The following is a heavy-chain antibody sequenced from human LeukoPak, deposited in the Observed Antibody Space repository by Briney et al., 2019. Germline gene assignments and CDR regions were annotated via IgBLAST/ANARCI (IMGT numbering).Heavy chain of an antibody. J-gene: IGHJ4*02. CDR1: GYSISSGYY. Sequence: SETLSLTCAVSGYSISSGYYWSWIRQPPGKGLEWIGYIYYSGSTNYNPSLKSRVTISVDTSKNQFSLKLSSVTAADTAVYYCARAYYDYVWGSYRYIGYFDYWGQGTLVTVSS. CDR3: ARAYYDYVWGSYRYIGYFDY. D-gene: IGHD3-16*02. CDR2: IYYSGST. V-gene: IGHV4-61*01.